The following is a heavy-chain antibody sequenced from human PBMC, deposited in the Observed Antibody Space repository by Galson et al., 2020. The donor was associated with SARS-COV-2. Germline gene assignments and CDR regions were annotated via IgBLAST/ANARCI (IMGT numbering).Heavy chain of an antibody. CDR2: ISYDGSNK. J-gene: IGHJ6*03. D-gene: IGHD3-9*01. V-gene: IGHV3-30*18. CDR3: AKDSPLLTGGYMDV. Sequence: GGSLRLSCAASGFTFSSYGMHWVRQAPGKGLEWVAVISYDGSNKYYADSVKGRFTISRDSSKNTLYLQMNSLRAEDTAVYYCAKDSPLLTGGYMDVWGKGTTVTISS. CDR1: GFTFSSYG.